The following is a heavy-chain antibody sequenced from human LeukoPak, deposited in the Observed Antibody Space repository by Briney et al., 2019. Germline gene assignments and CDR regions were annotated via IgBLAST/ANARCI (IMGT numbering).Heavy chain of an antibody. V-gene: IGHV4-59*01. CDR3: ARDRVGQQLVGRKYYYYYMDV. CDR2: IYYGGST. J-gene: IGHJ6*03. CDR1: GGSSSGYY. D-gene: IGHD6-13*01. Sequence: SETLSFTCTGSGGSSSGYYWSWIRPPPGKGLVGSGYIYYGGSTNDNHSLNSRVTIPVDTSKNQFSLKLSSVTAADTAVYYCARDRVGQQLVGRKYYYYYMDVWGKGNTVTISS.